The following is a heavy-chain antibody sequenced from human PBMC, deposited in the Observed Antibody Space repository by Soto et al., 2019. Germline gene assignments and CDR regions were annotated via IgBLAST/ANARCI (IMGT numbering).Heavy chain of an antibody. V-gene: IGHV3-11*01. CDR2: ISRSGDSE. Sequence: QVQLVECGGGLVKPGGSLRLSCAASGFTFSDYYMSWMSQAPGKGLEWVSYISRSGDSEYYADSVKGRFTISRDNAQNSLYLQMSSLRDYDTPVYFCARGVLEEADDFLSAGGYLDVWGKGTTVAVSS. CDR3: ARGVLEEADDFLSAGGYLDV. CDR1: GFTFSDYY. J-gene: IGHJ6*04. D-gene: IGHD3-3*01.